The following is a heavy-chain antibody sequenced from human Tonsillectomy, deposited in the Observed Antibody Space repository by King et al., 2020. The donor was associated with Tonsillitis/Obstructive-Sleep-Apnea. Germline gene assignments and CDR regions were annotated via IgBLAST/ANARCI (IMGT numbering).Heavy chain of an antibody. J-gene: IGHJ2*01. CDR2: IWDDGSDE. D-gene: IGHD3-22*01. CDR1: GFTFSSYG. V-gene: IGHV3-33*01. CDR3: ARAGDYYDSSAGRYYWYFDL. Sequence: VQLVESGGGVVQPGRSLRLSCAASGFTFSSYGMHWVRQAPGKGLEGVAVIWDDGSDEYYADSVKGRFSISRDNSKNTLYLQMNSLRAEDTAVYFCARAGDYYDSSAGRYYWYFDLWGRGTLVTVSS.